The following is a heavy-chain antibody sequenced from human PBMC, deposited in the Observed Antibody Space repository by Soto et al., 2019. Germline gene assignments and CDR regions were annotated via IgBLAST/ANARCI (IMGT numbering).Heavy chain of an antibody. Sequence: EVQLVESGGGLVQPGGSLRLSCVASGIPVSSNYMTWVRQAPGKGLEWVSVLHSGGDTYYANSVKGRFTISRHDSTNTLYRQMNSLTPEETAVYYCAIDGPYYYASRMDVWGQGTTVTVSS. CDR2: LHSGGDT. CDR3: AIDGPYYYASRMDV. J-gene: IGHJ6*02. D-gene: IGHD3-10*01. V-gene: IGHV3-53*04. CDR1: GIPVSSNY.